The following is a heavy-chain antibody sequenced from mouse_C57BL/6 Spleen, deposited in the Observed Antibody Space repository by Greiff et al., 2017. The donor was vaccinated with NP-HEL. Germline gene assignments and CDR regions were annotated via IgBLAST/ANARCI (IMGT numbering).Heavy chain of an antibody. CDR2: IDPSDSYT. CDR1: GYTFTSYW. Sequence: QVQLQQPGAELVKPGASVKLSCKASGYTFTSYWMQWVKQRPGQGLEWIGEIDPSDSYTNYNQKFKGKATLTVDTSSSTAYMQLSSLTSEDSAVYYCARCEDYGFYAMDYWGQGTSVTVSS. J-gene: IGHJ4*01. D-gene: IGHD2-2*01. V-gene: IGHV1-50*01. CDR3: ARCEDYGFYAMDY.